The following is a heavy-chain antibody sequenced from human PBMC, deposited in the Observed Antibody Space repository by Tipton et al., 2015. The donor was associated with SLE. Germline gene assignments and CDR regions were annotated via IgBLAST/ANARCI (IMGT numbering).Heavy chain of an antibody. CDR3: ARAPAVATYHWYLDL. D-gene: IGHD5-12*01. CDR1: GFTLSSYW. Sequence: SLRLSCAASGFTLSSYWMHWVRQDPGQGLVWVSRISSGESRTGYADYADSVKGRFIISRDNAKNMLYLQMNSLRVEDAAIYYCARAPAVATYHWYLDLWGRGTLVTVSS. CDR2: ISSGESRT. J-gene: IGHJ2*01. V-gene: IGHV3-74*01.